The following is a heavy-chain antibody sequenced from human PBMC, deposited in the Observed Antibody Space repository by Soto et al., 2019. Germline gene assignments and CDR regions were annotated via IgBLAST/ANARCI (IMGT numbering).Heavy chain of an antibody. Sequence: SETLSLTCTVSGGSISSYYWSWIRQPPGKGLEWIGYIYYSGSTNYNPSLKSQVTISVDTSKNQFSLKLSSVTAADTAVYYCARAGSYYIKNAFDIWGQGTMVTVSS. CDR2: IYYSGST. D-gene: IGHD3-10*01. V-gene: IGHV4-59*01. CDR3: ARAGSYYIKNAFDI. CDR1: GGSISSYY. J-gene: IGHJ3*02.